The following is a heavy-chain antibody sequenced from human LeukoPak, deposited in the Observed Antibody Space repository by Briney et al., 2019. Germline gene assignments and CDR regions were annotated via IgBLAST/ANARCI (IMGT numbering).Heavy chain of an antibody. V-gene: IGHV3-30*18. Sequence: PGGSLRLSCAASGFTFSSYAMSWVRQAPGKGLEWVAVISYDGSNKYYADSVKGRFTISRDNSKNTLYLQMNSLRAEDTAVYYCAKDQHGPPYYFDYWGQGTLVTVSS. CDR2: ISYDGSNK. J-gene: IGHJ4*02. CDR3: AKDQHGPPYYFDY. CDR1: GFTFSSYA.